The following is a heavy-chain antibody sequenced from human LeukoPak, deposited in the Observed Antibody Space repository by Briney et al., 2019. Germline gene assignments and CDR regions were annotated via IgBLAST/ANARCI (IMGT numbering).Heavy chain of an antibody. V-gene: IGHV3-23*01. Sequence: PGGSLRLSCAASGFTFSSYGMSWVRQAPGKGLEWVSAISGSGDSTYYADSVKGRFTISRDNSKNTLYLQMNSLRVEDTAVYYCARLKLLWSNYFDYWGQGTLVTVSS. D-gene: IGHD2-2*01. CDR1: GFTFSSYG. J-gene: IGHJ4*02. CDR3: ARLKLLWSNYFDY. CDR2: ISGSGDST.